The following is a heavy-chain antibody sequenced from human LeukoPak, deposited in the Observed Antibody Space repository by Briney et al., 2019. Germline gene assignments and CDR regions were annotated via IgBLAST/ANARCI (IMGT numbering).Heavy chain of an antibody. D-gene: IGHD3-3*01. CDR2: IYYSGST. J-gene: IGHJ4*02. Sequence: SETLSLTCTVSGGSISSSSYYWGWIRQPAGKGLEWIGSIYYSGSTYYNPSLKSRVTISVDTSKNQFSLKLSSVTAADTAVYYCARHGASITIFGVVITEFDYWGQGTLVTVSS. V-gene: IGHV4-39*01. CDR1: GGSISSSSYY. CDR3: ARHGASITIFGVVITEFDY.